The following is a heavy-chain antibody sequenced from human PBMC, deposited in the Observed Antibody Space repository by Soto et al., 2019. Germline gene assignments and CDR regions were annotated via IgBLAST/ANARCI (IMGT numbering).Heavy chain of an antibody. CDR3: ARSRYDFLTGSPSYYYMDV. Sequence: QVQLVQSGAEVKKPGSSVKVSCKASGGTFSSYTISWVRQAPGQGLEWMGRIIPILGIANYAQKFQGRVTITADKSTSTAYMELSSLRSEDTAVYYCARSRYDFLTGSPSYYYMDVWGKGTTVTVSS. J-gene: IGHJ6*03. CDR2: IIPILGIA. CDR1: GGTFSSYT. V-gene: IGHV1-69*02. D-gene: IGHD3-9*01.